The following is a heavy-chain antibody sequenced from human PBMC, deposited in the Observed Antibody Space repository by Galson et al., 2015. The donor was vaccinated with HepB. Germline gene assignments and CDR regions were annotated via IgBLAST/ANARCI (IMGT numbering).Heavy chain of an antibody. CDR3: AKDYHGGLFDY. J-gene: IGHJ4*02. CDR2: ISGSGGST. CDR1: GFTFSSYA. D-gene: IGHD4-23*01. Sequence: SLRLSCAVFGFTFSSYAMSWVRQAPGKGLEWVSTISGSGGSTYYADSVKGRFTISRDNSKNTLYLQMNSLRAEDTAVYYCAKDYHGGLFDYWGQGTLVTVSS. V-gene: IGHV3-23*01.